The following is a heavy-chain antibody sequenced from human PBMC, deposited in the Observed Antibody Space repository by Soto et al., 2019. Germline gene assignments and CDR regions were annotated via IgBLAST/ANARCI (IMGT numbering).Heavy chain of an antibody. Sequence: PSQTLSLTCTVSGGSISSSTYYWGWIRQPPGKGLEWIGSIYYSGSTYYNPSLKSRVTISVDTSKNQFSLKLSSVTAADTAVYYCARHSSFGHYGGKSDAFDIWGQGTMVNVSS. CDR2: IYYSGST. D-gene: IGHD4-17*01. V-gene: IGHV4-39*01. CDR1: GGSISSSTYY. J-gene: IGHJ3*02. CDR3: ARHSSFGHYGGKSDAFDI.